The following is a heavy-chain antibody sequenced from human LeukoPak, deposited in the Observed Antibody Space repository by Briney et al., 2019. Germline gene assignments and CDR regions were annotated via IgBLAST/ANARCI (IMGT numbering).Heavy chain of an antibody. V-gene: IGHV4-39*01. CDR3: ARGNIVVVDY. CDR2: IYYSGST. D-gene: IGHD2-2*01. CDR1: GGFINDYY. Sequence: SETLSLTCTVSGGFINDYYWNWIRQPPGKGLGWVGSIYYSGSTYYNPSLKSRVTITVDTSKNQFSLKLSSVTAADTAVYYCARGNIVVVDYWGQGTLVTVSS. J-gene: IGHJ4*02.